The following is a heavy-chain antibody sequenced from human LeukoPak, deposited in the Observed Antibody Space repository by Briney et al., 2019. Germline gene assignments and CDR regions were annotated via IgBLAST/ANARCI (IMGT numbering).Heavy chain of an antibody. J-gene: IGHJ6*04. Sequence: GGSLRLSCAASGFTFEDYAMHWVRQAPGKGLEWVSGISWNSGRIGYEDSVKGLFTISRDNAKNSLYLQMNSLRAEDTVVYYCARLGAVAVMDVWGKGTTVTVSS. CDR3: ARLGAVAVMDV. CDR1: GFTFEDYA. CDR2: ISWNSGRI. V-gene: IGHV3-9*01. D-gene: IGHD6-19*01.